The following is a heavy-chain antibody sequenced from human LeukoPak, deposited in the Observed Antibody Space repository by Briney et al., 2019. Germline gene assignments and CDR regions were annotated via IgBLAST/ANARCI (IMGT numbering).Heavy chain of an antibody. Sequence: PSETLSLTCTVSGGSISSYYWSWIRQPPGKGLEWIGYIYYSGSTYYNPSLKSRVTISVDTSKNQFSLKLSSVTAADTAVYYCARMYAYSYGTPYFDYWGQGTLVTVSS. D-gene: IGHD5-18*01. CDR2: IYYSGST. CDR1: GGSISSYY. V-gene: IGHV4-59*12. CDR3: ARMYAYSYGTPYFDY. J-gene: IGHJ4*02.